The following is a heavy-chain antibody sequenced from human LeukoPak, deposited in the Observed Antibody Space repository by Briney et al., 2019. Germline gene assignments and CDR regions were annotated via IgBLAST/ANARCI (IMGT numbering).Heavy chain of an antibody. CDR3: ARARIPYTRYDAFDI. CDR1: GFTFTKFW. J-gene: IGHJ3*02. CDR2: INEDGSEK. Sequence: GGSLRLSCAVSGFTFTKFWMNWVRQGPGKGLEWVAHINEDGSEKQYVESVKGRFTISRDNAKNSLYLQMNSLRVEDTAVYYCARARIPYTRYDAFDIWVQGTMVTMSP. V-gene: IGHV3-7*04. D-gene: IGHD2-21*01.